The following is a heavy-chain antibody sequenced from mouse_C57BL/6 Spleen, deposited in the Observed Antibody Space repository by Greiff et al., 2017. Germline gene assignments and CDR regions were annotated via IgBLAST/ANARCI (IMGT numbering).Heavy chain of an antibody. D-gene: IGHD2-12*01. CDR1: GYTFTSYW. Sequence: QVQLQQPGAELVKPGASVKLSCKASGYTFTSYWMHWVKQRPGQGLEWIGMIHPNSGRTNYNEKFKSKATLTVDKSSGTAYMPLSSLTSEDSAVYYCVRGCYDDARDYWGQGTTVTVSS. J-gene: IGHJ4*01. CDR2: IHPNSGRT. CDR3: VRGCYDDARDY. V-gene: IGHV1-64*01.